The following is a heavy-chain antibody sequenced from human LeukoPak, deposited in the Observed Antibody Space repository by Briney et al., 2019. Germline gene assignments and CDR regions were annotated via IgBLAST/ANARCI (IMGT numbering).Heavy chain of an antibody. Sequence: ASVKVSCKASGGTFSSYAISWVRQAPGQGLEWMGGIIPIFGTANYAQKFQGRVTITADKSTSTAYMELSSLRSEDTAVYYCASNGLPPDYYYYYGMDVWAKGPRSPSPQ. CDR1: GGTFSSYA. D-gene: IGHD4-17*01. V-gene: IGHV1-69*06. CDR2: IIPIFGTA. CDR3: ASNGLPPDYYYYYGMDV. J-gene: IGHJ6*04.